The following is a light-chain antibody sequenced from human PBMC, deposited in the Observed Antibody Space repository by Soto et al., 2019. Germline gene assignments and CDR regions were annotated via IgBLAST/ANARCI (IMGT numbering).Light chain of an antibody. CDR2: SNN. CDR1: SSNIGSNT. Sequence: QPVLTQPPSASGTPGQRVTISCSGSSSNIGSNTVNWFQQLPGTAPKLLIYSNNQRPSGVPDRFSGSKSGTSASLAISGLRSEDEADYYCAAWDASLNGGVFGGGTKLTVL. J-gene: IGLJ3*02. CDR3: AAWDASLNGGV. V-gene: IGLV1-44*01.